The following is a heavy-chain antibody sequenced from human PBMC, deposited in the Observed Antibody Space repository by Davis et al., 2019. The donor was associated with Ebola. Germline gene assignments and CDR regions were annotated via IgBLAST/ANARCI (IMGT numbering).Heavy chain of an antibody. V-gene: IGHV3-21*01. D-gene: IGHD6-13*01. CDR2: ISSSRSSI. CDR1: GFIFSNYA. J-gene: IGHJ4*02. CDR3: ARGQPAAAGADY. Sequence: GESLKISCSASGFIFSNYAMNWVRQAPGKGLEWVSSISSSRSSIYYADSVKGRFTISRDNAKNSLYLQMNSLRAEDTAVYYCARGQPAAAGADYWGQGTLVTVSS.